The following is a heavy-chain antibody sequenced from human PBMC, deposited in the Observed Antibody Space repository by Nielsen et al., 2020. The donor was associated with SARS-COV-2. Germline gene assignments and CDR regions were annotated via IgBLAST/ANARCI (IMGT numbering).Heavy chain of an antibody. V-gene: IGHV1-46*01. D-gene: IGHD3/OR15-3a*01. Sequence: ASVKVSCKASGYTFSRYYLHWVRQAPGQGLEWMGMINPSAGTTTYGQQFQGRVTMTRDTSTPTVYMELSSLRSEDTAVYYCARARATIFGLVMSYGMDVWGQGTTVAVSS. J-gene: IGHJ6*02. CDR1: GYTFSRYY. CDR2: INPSAGTT. CDR3: ARARATIFGLVMSYGMDV.